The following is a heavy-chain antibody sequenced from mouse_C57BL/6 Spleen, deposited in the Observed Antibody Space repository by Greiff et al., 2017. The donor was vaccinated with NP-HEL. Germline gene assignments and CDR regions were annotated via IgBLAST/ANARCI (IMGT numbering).Heavy chain of an antibody. CDR3: AREGDYYGSSGYFDV. V-gene: IGHV1-72*01. J-gene: IGHJ1*03. D-gene: IGHD1-1*01. Sequence: VKLLESGAELVKPGASVKLSCKASGYTFTSYWMHWVKQRPGRGLEWIGRIDPNSGGTKYNEKFKSKATLTVDKPSSTAYMQLSSLTSEDSAVYYCAREGDYYGSSGYFDVWGTGTTVTVSS. CDR1: GYTFTSYW. CDR2: IDPNSGGT.